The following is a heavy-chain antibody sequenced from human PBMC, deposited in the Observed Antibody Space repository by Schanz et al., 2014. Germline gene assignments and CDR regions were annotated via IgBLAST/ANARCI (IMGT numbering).Heavy chain of an antibody. CDR2: VPFDGSQK. J-gene: IGHJ3*02. CDR3: AKGRFGELSAFDI. Sequence: QVQLVASGGGVVQPGRSLRLSCAASGFTFSSYALHWVRQAPGKGLEWVAFVPFDGSQKFYADSVKGRFTISRDNSKNTLYLQMNSLRAEDTAVYYCAKGRFGELSAFDIWGQGTMVTVSS. D-gene: IGHD3-10*01. CDR1: GFTFSSYA. V-gene: IGHV3-30*04.